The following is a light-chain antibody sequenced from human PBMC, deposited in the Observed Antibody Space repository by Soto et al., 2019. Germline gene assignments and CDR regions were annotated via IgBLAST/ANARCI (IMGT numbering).Light chain of an antibody. J-gene: IGKJ4*01. V-gene: IGKV3-11*01. CDR1: QSLSSY. CDR2: DAS. CDR3: QQRSNWPPN. Sequence: EIVLTQSPATLSLSPGERATLSCRAGQSLSSYLAWYQQKPGQAPRLLIYDASNRATGIPARFNGSGSGTDFTLTISSLEPEDFAVYYCQQRSNWPPNFGGGTKVEIK.